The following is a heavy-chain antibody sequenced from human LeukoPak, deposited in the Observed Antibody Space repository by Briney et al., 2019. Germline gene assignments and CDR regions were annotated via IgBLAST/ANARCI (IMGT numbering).Heavy chain of an antibody. J-gene: IGHJ4*02. Sequence: GASVTVSFMASGYTFSSYDINWVRQAPAQGLTWVGWMNPNSGKKDYPQKFQGRVTITRNTSIRTAYMELSSLRSEDTAVYYCARGILVGATRNKLIDYWGQGTLVTVSS. CDR3: ARGILVGATRNKLIDY. V-gene: IGHV1-8*01. CDR1: GYTFSSYD. CDR2: MNPNSGKK. D-gene: IGHD1-26*01.